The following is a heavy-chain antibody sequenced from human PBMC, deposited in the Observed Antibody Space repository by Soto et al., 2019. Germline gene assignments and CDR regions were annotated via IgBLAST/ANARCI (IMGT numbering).Heavy chain of an antibody. CDR3: ATAKLLLPWLFDY. CDR1: GFTVSSNY. CDR2: IYSGGST. V-gene: IGHV3-66*01. Sequence: GGSLRLSCAASGFTVSSNYMSWVRQAPGKGLEWVSVIYSGGSTYYADSVKGRFIISRDDSKNTLFLQMNSLGAEDTAVYYCATAKLLLPWLFDYWGQGTLVTVSS. J-gene: IGHJ4*02. D-gene: IGHD2-15*01.